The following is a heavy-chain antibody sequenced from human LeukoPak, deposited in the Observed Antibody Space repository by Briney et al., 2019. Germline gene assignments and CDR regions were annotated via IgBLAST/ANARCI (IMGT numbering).Heavy chain of an antibody. J-gene: IGHJ5*02. Sequence: GGSLRLSCAVSGFTFSSYGMHWVRQAPGKGLEWVAVISSDGSNKYYADSVKGRFTISRDNSKNTLYLQMNSLRAEDTAVYYCAKPGIAAASTSPNWFDPWGQGTLVTVSS. CDR1: GFTFSSYG. V-gene: IGHV3-30*18. CDR2: ISSDGSNK. CDR3: AKPGIAAASTSPNWFDP. D-gene: IGHD6-13*01.